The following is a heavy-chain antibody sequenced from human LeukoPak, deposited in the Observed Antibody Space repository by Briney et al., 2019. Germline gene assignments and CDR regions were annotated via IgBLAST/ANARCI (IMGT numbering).Heavy chain of an antibody. Sequence: SQTLSLTCAVSGGSISSGGYSWSWIRQPPGKGLEWIGYIYHSGSTYYNPSLKSRVTISVDRSKNQFSLKLSSVTAADTAVYYCASLFNYYGSESYPKNAFDIWGQGTMVTVSS. V-gene: IGHV4-30-2*01. CDR3: ASLFNYYGSESYPKNAFDI. J-gene: IGHJ3*02. D-gene: IGHD3-10*01. CDR2: IYHSGST. CDR1: GGSISSGGYS.